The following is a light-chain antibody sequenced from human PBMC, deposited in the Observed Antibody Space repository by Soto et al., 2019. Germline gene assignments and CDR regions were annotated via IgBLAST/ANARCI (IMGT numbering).Light chain of an antibody. CDR3: GTWDSSLSAGV. J-gene: IGLJ3*02. CDR1: SSNIENNY. Sequence: QSVLTQPPSVSAAPRQKVTISCSGSSSNIENNYVSWYQQLPGTAPKLLIYDNNKRPSGIPDLFAGTKSGTSATLGITGLETGDEADYYCGTWDSSLSAGVFGGGTKLTVL. CDR2: DNN. V-gene: IGLV1-51*01.